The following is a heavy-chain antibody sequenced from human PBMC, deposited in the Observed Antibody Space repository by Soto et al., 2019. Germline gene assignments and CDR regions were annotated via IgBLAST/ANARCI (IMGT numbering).Heavy chain of an antibody. J-gene: IGHJ4*02. CDR3: ASELIGYCSSTSCYWGYD. CDR2: ISSSSSYI. V-gene: IGHV3-21*01. Sequence: EVQLVESGGGLVKPGGSLRLSCAASGFTFSSYSMNWVRQAPGKGLEWVSSISSSSSYIYYADSVKGRFTISRDNAKNSLYLQMNSLSAEDTAVYYCASELIGYCSSTSCYWGYDWGQGTLVTVSS. D-gene: IGHD2-2*01. CDR1: GFTFSSYS.